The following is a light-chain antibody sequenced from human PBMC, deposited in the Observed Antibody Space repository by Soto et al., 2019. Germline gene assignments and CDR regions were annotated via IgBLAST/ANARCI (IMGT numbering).Light chain of an antibody. CDR3: QQYNNYPDT. CDR2: KAS. Sequence: DIQMTQSPSTVSASVGDRVTITCRASQSINSWLAWYQQKPGEAPKLLIYKASRLESGVPSSFSGSGSGTEFTLTISSLQPEDFATYPCQQYNNYPDTFGQGTKLDI. J-gene: IGKJ2*01. V-gene: IGKV1-5*03. CDR1: QSINSW.